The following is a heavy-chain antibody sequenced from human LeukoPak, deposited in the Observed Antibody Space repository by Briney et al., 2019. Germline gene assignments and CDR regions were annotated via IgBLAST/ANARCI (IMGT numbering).Heavy chain of an antibody. Sequence: GESLKISCKVSGYSFTNYWIGWVRQLPGKGLEWMGIIYPDDADTKYSPSFQGQVTISADKSISTAYLQWSSLKASDTAMYYCARSGRLGYCSGGSCFRWDYWGQGTLVTVSS. D-gene: IGHD2-15*01. CDR2: IYPDDADT. CDR3: ARSGRLGYCSGGSCFRWDY. CDR1: GYSFTNYW. J-gene: IGHJ4*02. V-gene: IGHV5-51*01.